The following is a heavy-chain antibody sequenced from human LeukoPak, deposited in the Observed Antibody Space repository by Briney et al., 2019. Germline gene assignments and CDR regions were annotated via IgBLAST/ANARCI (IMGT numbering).Heavy chain of an antibody. J-gene: IGHJ6*04. CDR3: ARKAYGLDV. CDR1: GFTFSSYW. V-gene: IGHV3-7*03. Sequence: GGSLRLSCAPSGFTFSSYWMSWVRQAPGKGLEWVANIKQDGSEKYYVDSVKGRFTISRDNGKNSLYLQMNSLRAEDTAVYYCARKAYGLDVWDKGTTVTVSS. CDR2: IKQDGSEK.